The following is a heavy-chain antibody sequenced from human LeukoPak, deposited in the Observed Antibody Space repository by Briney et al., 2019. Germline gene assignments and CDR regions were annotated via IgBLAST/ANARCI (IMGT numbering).Heavy chain of an antibody. J-gene: IGHJ4*02. CDR2: IIHDGST. Sequence: SETLSLTCAVFGGSFNGYYWTWIRQSPGKGLEWIGEIIHDGSTNYNPSLKSRVNISIDTSKIQFSLNLSSVTAADTAVYYCARGLASGYPPIPFDYWGQGTLVTVSS. CDR3: ARGLASGYPPIPFDY. V-gene: IGHV4-34*12. CDR1: GGSFNGYY. D-gene: IGHD3-3*01.